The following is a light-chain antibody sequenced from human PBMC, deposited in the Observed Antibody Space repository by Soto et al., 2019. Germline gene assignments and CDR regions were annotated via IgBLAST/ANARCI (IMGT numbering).Light chain of an antibody. CDR3: QQYGRSPPT. V-gene: IGKV3-20*01. CDR2: GAS. Sequence: EIVLTQSPGTLSLSPGERATLSCWASQTVTSSFLAWYQHKPGQAPRLLIYGASYRATGIPDRFSGSGSGTDFTLTISRLEPEDFAVYYCQQYGRSPPTFGQGTKVDIK. J-gene: IGKJ1*01. CDR1: QTVTSSF.